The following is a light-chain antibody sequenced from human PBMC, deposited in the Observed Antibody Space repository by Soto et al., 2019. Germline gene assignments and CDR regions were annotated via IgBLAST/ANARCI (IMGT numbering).Light chain of an antibody. CDR2: DVS. V-gene: IGLV2-14*01. CDR3: SSYTGRSTSVV. CDR1: SSDVGTYNY. Sequence: QSVLTQPASVSGSPGQSITISCTGTSSDVGTYNYVSWDQQHPGKAPKLMIYDVSNRPEGVSDRFSGSKSGNTASLTISGLQAEDEYDYYFSSYTGRSTSVVFGGGTKLTVL. J-gene: IGLJ2*01.